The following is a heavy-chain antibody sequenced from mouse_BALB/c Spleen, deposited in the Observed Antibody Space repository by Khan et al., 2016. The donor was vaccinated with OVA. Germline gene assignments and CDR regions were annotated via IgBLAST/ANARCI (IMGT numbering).Heavy chain of an antibody. CDR3: ASEGNYYAPFAY. D-gene: IGHD2-1*01. J-gene: IGHJ3*01. V-gene: IGHV14-3*02. Sequence: VQLQQPGAELVKPGASVKLSCTASGFNIKDTYMHWVKQRPEQGLEWIGRIDPANGNTKYDPKFQGKATITADTSSNTAYLQLSSLTSEDTAGYYCASEGNYYAPFAYWGQGTLVTVSA. CDR1: GFNIKDTY. CDR2: IDPANGNT.